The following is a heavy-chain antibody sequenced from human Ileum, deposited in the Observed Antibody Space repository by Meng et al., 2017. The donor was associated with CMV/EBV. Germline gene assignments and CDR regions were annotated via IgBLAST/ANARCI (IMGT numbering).Heavy chain of an antibody. D-gene: IGHD1-26*01. CDR1: GFTVSSNY. Sequence: GESLKISCAASGFTVSSNYMSWVRQAPGKGLEWVSVIYSGGSTYYADSVKGRFTISRDNSKNTLYLQMNSLRAEDTAVYYCARARYGGSSWGKYYFDYWGQGTLVTVSS. J-gene: IGHJ4*02. CDR2: IYSGGST. CDR3: ARARYGGSSWGKYYFDY. V-gene: IGHV3-53*01.